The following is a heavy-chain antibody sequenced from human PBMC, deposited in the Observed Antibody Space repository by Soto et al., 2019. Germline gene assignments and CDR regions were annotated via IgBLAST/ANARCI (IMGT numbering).Heavy chain of an antibody. J-gene: IGHJ6*02. D-gene: IGHD3-16*01. CDR1: GGTFSSYT. V-gene: IGHV1-69*02. Sequence: QVQLVQSGAEVKKPGSSVKVSCKASGGTFSSYTISWVRQAPGQGLEWMGRIIPILGIANYAQKFQGRVTITADKSTSTAYMELSSLRSEDTAVYYCARADYAPSTYYYYGMDVWGQGTTVTVSS. CDR2: IIPILGIA. CDR3: ARADYAPSTYYYYGMDV.